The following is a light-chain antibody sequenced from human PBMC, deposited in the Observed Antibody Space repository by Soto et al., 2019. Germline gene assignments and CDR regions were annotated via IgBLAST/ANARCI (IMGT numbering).Light chain of an antibody. CDR3: SSYTSSSTYV. J-gene: IGLJ1*01. V-gene: IGLV2-14*01. CDR1: SSDVGGYNY. Sequence: QSVLTQPASVSGSPGQSITISCTGTSSDVGGYNYVSWYQQHPGKAPKLMIYDVSNRPSGLSNRFSGSKSGNTASLTISGLQAEDEADYYCSSYTSSSTYVFGTGTKVTVL. CDR2: DVS.